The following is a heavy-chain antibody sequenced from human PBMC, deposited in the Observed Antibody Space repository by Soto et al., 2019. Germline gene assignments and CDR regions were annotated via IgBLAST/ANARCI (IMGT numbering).Heavy chain of an antibody. V-gene: IGHV4-31*03. CDR3: ARGKGNVLRYFDWLLPYFDY. CDR1: GGSISSGGYY. CDR2: IYYSGST. D-gene: IGHD3-9*01. Sequence: SETLSLTCTVSGGSISSGGYYWSWIRQHPGKGLEWIGYIYYSGSTYYNPSLKSRVTISVDTSKNQFSLKLSSVTAADTAVYYFARGKGNVLRYFDWLLPYFDYWGQGTLVTVSS. J-gene: IGHJ4*02.